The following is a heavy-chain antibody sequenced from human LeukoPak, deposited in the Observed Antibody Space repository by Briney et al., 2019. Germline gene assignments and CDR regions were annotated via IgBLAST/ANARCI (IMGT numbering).Heavy chain of an antibody. CDR3: AREAYSGSHNWFDP. CDR1: GGSISSGGYS. D-gene: IGHD1-26*01. J-gene: IGHJ5*02. Sequence: RTSETLSLTCTVSGGSISSGGYSWSWLRQTQGKGLEWIGSVYHSGSTDYNSSLKSRITMSVDKSKNQFSLKLSSVTAADTAVYYCAREAYSGSHNWFDPWGQGTRVIVSS. V-gene: IGHV4-30-2*01. CDR2: VYHSGST.